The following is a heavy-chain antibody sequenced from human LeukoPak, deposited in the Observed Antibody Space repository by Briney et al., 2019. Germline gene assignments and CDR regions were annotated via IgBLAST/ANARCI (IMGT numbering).Heavy chain of an antibody. CDR3: VKHSGGVYGNSDY. CDR1: GFTFSSYA. V-gene: IGHV3-23*01. D-gene: IGHD1-1*01. J-gene: IGHJ4*02. Sequence: GGSLRLSCVASGFTFSSYAVSWFRQAPGKGLEWVSTVGRSGADTYYADSVRGRFTISKDSSKNTLQMNSLSAEDTAIYYCVKHSGGVYGNSDYWGQGMLVTVTS. CDR2: VGRSGADT.